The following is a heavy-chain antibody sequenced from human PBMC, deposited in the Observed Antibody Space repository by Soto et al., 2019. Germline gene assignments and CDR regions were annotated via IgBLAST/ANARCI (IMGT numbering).Heavy chain of an antibody. CDR2: ISTYNGYT. Sequence: QVQLVQSGAEVKKPGASVKVSCKTSGYTFSTYSITWVRQAPGQGLEWMGWISTYNGYTNYAQKFQGRLTMTTDTSTSTAYMELRSLTSDDTAGYDCASGMGLAAEFDYWGQVTLVTVAS. J-gene: IGHJ4*02. V-gene: IGHV1-18*01. D-gene: IGHD3-9*01. CDR3: ASGMGLAAEFDY. CDR1: GYTFSTYS.